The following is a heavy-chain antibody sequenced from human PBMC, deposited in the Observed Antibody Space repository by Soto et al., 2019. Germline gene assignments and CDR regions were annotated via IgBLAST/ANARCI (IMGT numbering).Heavy chain of an antibody. J-gene: IGHJ6*01. V-gene: IGHV3-15*01. CDR2: IKSKAVGETI. D-gene: IGHD2-8*01. CDR1: KVTAW. CDR3: ADLDGYYLGMEV. Sequence: VGSLRLSCGSSKVTAWMSWVRHAPWKGLEWVGRIKSKAVGETIDYAAPVQGRFTTSRDDSKDMVYLEMNSLKIEDTAVYSCADLDGYYLGMEVWGQGTTVNVS.